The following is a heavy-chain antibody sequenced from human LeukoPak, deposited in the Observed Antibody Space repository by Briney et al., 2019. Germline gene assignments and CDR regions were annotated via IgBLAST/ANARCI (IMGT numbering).Heavy chain of an antibody. CDR1: GYSFTSYW. CDR3: ARIWFGELYLDY. J-gene: IGHJ4*02. D-gene: IGHD3-10*01. CDR2: IDPSDSYT. Sequence: GESLKISCKGSGYSFTSYWISWVRQMPGKGLEWMGRIDPSDSYTNYSPSFQGHVTISADKSISTAYLQWSSLKALDTAMYYCARIWFGELYLDYWGQGTLVTVSS. V-gene: IGHV5-10-1*01.